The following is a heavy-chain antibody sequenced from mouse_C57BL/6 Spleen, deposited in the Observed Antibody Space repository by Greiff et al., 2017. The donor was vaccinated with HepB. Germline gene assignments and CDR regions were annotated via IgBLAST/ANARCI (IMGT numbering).Heavy chain of an antibody. CDR1: GYAFSSYW. J-gene: IGHJ2*01. V-gene: IGHV1-80*01. D-gene: IGHD3-2*02. CDR2: IYPGDGDT. Sequence: VQLQQSGAELVKPGASVKISCKASGYAFSSYWMNWVKQRPGKGLEWIGQIYPGDGDTNYNGKFKGKATLTADKSSSTAYMQLSSLTSEDSAVYFCARMETAQATSYFDYWGQGTTLTVSS. CDR3: ARMETAQATSYFDY.